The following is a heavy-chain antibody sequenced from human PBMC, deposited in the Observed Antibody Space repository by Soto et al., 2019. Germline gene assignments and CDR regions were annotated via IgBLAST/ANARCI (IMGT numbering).Heavy chain of an antibody. J-gene: IGHJ4*02. D-gene: IGHD1-1*01. CDR3: VSRGISAFDH. Sequence: QVQVVESGGGVVQPGGSLRLSCAASGFTFSTYAMHWVRQAPGKGPDWVAFISSDGSNEYYADSVKGRFTISRDNSKKTLYLQMNSLRPEDTVVYCCVSRGISAFDHWGQGTLVTVSS. CDR2: ISSDGSNE. CDR1: GFTFSTYA. V-gene: IGHV3-30-3*01.